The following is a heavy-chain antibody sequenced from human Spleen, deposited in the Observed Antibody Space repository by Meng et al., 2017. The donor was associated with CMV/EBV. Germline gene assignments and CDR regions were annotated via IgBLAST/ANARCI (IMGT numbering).Heavy chain of an antibody. Sequence: GESLKISCAASGFRFSSYGMHWVRQAPGKGLEWVAVISYDGSNKYYPDSVKGRFTISRDNSKNTLFLQMNSLRAEDTAVYYCARDIVVVPVTNYYYGMDVWGQGTTVTVSS. J-gene: IGHJ6*02. V-gene: IGHV3-30*19. CDR2: ISYDGSNK. CDR3: ARDIVVVPVTNYYYGMDV. CDR1: GFRFSSYG. D-gene: IGHD2-2*01.